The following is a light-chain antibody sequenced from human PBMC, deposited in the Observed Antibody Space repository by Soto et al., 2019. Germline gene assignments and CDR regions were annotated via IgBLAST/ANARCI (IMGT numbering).Light chain of an antibody. Sequence: DIQMTQSPSSLSASVGDRVTITCRASQSISTYLNWYQQKPGKAPRLLIFAATRLQRGVPSRFTGSGSGTDFTLTISSLEPEDFAVYYCQQRSNWPITFGGGTKVDIK. CDR3: QQRSNWPIT. CDR1: QSISTY. CDR2: AAT. V-gene: IGKV1-39*01. J-gene: IGKJ4*01.